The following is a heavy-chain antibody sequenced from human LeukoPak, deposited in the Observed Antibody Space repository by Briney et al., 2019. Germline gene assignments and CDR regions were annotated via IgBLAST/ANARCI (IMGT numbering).Heavy chain of an antibody. CDR2: ISSSSSYI. J-gene: IGHJ4*02. CDR3: ARDRDIVVVPAAMVDY. CDR1: GFTFSSYS. Sequence: GGSLRLSCAASGFTFSSYSMNWVSQAPGKGLEWVSSISSSSSYIYYADSVKGRFTISRDNAKNSLYLQMNSLRAEDTAVYYCARDRDIVVVPAAMVDYWGQGTLVTVSS. V-gene: IGHV3-21*01. D-gene: IGHD2-2*01.